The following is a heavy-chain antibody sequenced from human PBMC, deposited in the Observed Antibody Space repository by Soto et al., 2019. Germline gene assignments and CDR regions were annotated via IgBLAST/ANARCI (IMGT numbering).Heavy chain of an antibody. V-gene: IGHV3-7*01. CDR1: GFTFSNYW. D-gene: IGHD3-10*01. CDR2: IKQDGSET. J-gene: IGHJ4*02. CDR3: ARALVHGGDF. Sequence: PGGSLRLSRAASGFTFSNYWMAWVRQAPGKGLEWVANIKQDGSETNFVDSVKGRFTISRDNAKNSLHLQMNSLRAEDTAVYYCARALVHGGDFWGQGTLVTVSS.